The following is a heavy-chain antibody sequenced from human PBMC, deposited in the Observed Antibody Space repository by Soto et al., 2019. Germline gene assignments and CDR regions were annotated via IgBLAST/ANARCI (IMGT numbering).Heavy chain of an antibody. CDR1: GFTFSSYV. J-gene: IGHJ4*02. V-gene: IGHV3-23*01. CDR2: ISGSGGST. Sequence: EVQLLESGGDLVQPGGSLRLSCAASGFTFSSYVMSWVRQAPGKGLEWVSAISGSGGSTYYADSVKGRFTISRDNSKNTLYLQMNSLRAEDTAVYYCAKDTTMVRGAYFDYWGQGTLVTVSS. CDR3: AKDTTMVRGAYFDY. D-gene: IGHD3-10*01.